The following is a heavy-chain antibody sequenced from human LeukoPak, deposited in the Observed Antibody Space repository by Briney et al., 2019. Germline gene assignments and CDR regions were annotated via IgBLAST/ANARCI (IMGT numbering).Heavy chain of an antibody. CDR2: INHSGST. V-gene: IGHV4-34*01. CDR3: ARSVRYFDL. D-gene: IGHD5/OR15-5a*01. J-gene: IGHJ2*01. CDR1: GGSFSGYY. Sequence: SETLSLTCAVYGGSFSGYYWSWIRQPPGKGLEWIGEINHSGSTNYNPSLKSRVTISVDTSKNQFSLKLSSVTAADTAVYYCARSVRYFDLWGRGTPVTVSS.